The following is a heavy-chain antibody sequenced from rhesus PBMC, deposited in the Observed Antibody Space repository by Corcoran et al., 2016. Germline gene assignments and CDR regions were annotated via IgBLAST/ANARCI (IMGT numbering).Heavy chain of an antibody. Sequence: QVQLEESGPGLVKPSETLSLTCAASVVSIIGYYWTWIRQPPGKGLEWSGYIGGRSGSTDYSPSLKSRVTISTDTSKNQLSLRMSSVTAADTAVYYCARDRGSSSWDYWGQGVLVTVSS. CDR1: VVSIIGYY. V-gene: IGHV4-165*01. CDR3: ARDRGSSSWDY. D-gene: IGHD6-13*01. CDR2: IGGRSGST. J-gene: IGHJ4*01.